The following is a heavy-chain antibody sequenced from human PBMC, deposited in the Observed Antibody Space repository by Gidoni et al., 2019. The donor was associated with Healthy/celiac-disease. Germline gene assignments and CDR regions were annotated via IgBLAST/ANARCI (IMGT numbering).Heavy chain of an antibody. V-gene: IGHV4-34*01. CDR1: GGSFRGYY. D-gene: IGHD3-10*01. CDR2: INHSGST. Sequence: QVQLQQWGAGLLKPSETLSLTCAVYGGSFRGYYWSWIRQPPGKGLEWIGEINHSGSTNYNPSLKSRVTISVDTSKNQFSLKLSSVTAADTAVYYCARANLKRGPGSRGWFDPWGQGTLVTVSS. J-gene: IGHJ5*02. CDR3: ARANLKRGPGSRGWFDP.